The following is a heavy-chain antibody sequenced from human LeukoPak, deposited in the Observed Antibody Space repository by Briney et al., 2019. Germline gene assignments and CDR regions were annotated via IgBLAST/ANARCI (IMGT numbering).Heavy chain of an antibody. D-gene: IGHD1-7*01. CDR2: IYTSGGT. CDR1: GGSISSGSYY. Sequence: SQTLSLTCTVSGGSISSGSYYWSWIRQPAGKGLEWIGRIYTSGGTNYNPSLKSRVTISVDTSKNQFSLKLSSVTAADTAVYYCARTQKPEYYYYYYMDAWGKGTTVTVSS. V-gene: IGHV4-61*02. J-gene: IGHJ6*03. CDR3: ARTQKPEYYYYYYMDA.